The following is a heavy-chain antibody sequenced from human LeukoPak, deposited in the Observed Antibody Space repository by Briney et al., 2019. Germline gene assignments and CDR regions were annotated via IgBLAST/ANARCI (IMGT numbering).Heavy chain of an antibody. CDR2: ITGSGGST. CDR1: GFTFSSYA. CDR3: AKGEGYYYYMDV. Sequence: GGSLRLSCAASGFTFSSYAMTWVRQAPGKGLEWVSAITGSGGSTYYADSVKGRFTISRGNSKYTLYLQMNSLRAEDTAVYYCAKGEGYYYYMDVWGKGTTVTVSS. V-gene: IGHV3-23*01. J-gene: IGHJ6*03.